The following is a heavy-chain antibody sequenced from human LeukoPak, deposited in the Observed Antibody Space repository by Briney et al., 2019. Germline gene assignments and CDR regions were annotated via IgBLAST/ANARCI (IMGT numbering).Heavy chain of an antibody. CDR3: ARDWGFDY. CDR2: IGPNGGSK. V-gene: IGHV3-64*02. Sequence: GGSLRLSCAASGFNFRSYAMYWVRQGPGKGLKYVSGIGPNGGSKYYADSVKGRFSVYRDNSKTTLYLQMGSLRLDDTGVYYCARDWGFDYWGQGTLVTVSS. J-gene: IGHJ4*02. CDR1: GFNFRSYA. D-gene: IGHD3-16*01.